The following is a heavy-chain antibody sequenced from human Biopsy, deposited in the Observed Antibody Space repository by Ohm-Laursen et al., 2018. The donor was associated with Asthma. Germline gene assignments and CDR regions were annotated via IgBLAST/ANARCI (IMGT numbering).Heavy chain of an antibody. Sequence: PSQTLSLTCPVSGAYIGTPDYHWSWIRQSPGKGLEWIGFVFWSGSTHYSRSLERRVSISIDTATNEFSMKLWSVTPADTAVYFCARVVSYGDIYFGIDVWGPGNTVVVS. V-gene: IGHV4-30-4*01. CDR3: ARVVSYGDIYFGIDV. D-gene: IGHD4-17*01. J-gene: IGHJ6*02. CDR2: VFWSGST. CDR1: GAYIGTPDYH.